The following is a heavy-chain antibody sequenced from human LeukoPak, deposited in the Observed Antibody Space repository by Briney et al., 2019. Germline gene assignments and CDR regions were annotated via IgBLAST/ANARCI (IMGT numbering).Heavy chain of an antibody. CDR2: ISGGSRSI. CDR3: ARDYFYCGGDCFVDY. CDR1: GFTFSDYT. V-gene: IGHV3-21*04. Sequence: GGSLRLPCAASGFTFSDYTMNWVRQAPGKGLEWVSSISGGSRSIYYVDSVKGRFTISRDNAKNSLYLQVNSLRAEDTAIYYCARDYFYCGGDCFVDYWGQGTLVTVSS. D-gene: IGHD2-21*02. J-gene: IGHJ4*02.